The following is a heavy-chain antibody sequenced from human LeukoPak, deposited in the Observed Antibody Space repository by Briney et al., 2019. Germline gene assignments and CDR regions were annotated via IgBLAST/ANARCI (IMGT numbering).Heavy chain of an antibody. D-gene: IGHD1-1*01. J-gene: IGHJ4*02. Sequence: GGSLRLSCAASGFTFTTYVMHWLRQAPGKGREWVAFIRNDGSDKYYADSVKGRFTISRDNSKHTLYLQMNSLRAEDTAVYYCAKDGIARSIFDYWGQGTLVTVSS. V-gene: IGHV3-30*02. CDR1: GFTFTTYV. CDR2: IRNDGSDK. CDR3: AKDGIARSIFDY.